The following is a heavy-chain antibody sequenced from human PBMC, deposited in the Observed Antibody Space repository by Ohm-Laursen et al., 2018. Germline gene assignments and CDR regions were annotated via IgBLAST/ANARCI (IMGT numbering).Heavy chain of an antibody. CDR1: GGSFSGYY. V-gene: IGHV4-59*01. CDR3: ARYTAPYYYYGMDV. J-gene: IGHJ6*02. CDR2: IYSSGST. D-gene: IGHD1-1*01. Sequence: SETLSLTCAVYGGSFSGYYWNWIRQPPGKGLEWIGYIYSSGSTKYNPSIRSRVTMSADTSKNQFSLRLTSVTAADTAVYYRARYTAPYYYYGMDVWGQGTTVTVSS.